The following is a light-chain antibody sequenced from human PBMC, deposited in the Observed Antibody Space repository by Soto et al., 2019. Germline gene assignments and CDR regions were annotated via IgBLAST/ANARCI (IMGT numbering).Light chain of an antibody. J-gene: IGKJ1*01. CDR3: LQDYNYPRT. Sequence: IQMTQSPSSLSASVGDRVTITCRASQSISSYLNWYQQKPGKAPKLLIYAASSLQSGVPSRFSGSGSDTDFTLTISSLQPEDFATYYCLQDYNYPRTFGQGTKVDIK. V-gene: IGKV1-6*01. CDR2: AAS. CDR1: QSISSY.